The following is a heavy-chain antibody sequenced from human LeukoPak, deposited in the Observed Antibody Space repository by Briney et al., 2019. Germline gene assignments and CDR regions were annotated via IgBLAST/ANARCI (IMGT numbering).Heavy chain of an antibody. CDR1: GFTFSSYA. CDR3: AKGAIIVAQTYDY. D-gene: IGHD3-22*01. J-gene: IGHJ4*02. CDR2: ISGGGSNT. Sequence: SGGSLRLSCAASGFTFSSYAMSWVRQAPGKGLEWVSAISGGGSNTYYADSVQGRFTISRDNSKNTLYLRMNSLRAEDTAVYYCAKGAIIVAQTYDYWGQGTLVTVSS. V-gene: IGHV3-23*01.